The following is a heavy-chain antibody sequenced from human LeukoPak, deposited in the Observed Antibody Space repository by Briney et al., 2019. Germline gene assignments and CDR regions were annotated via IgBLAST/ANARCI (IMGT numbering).Heavy chain of an antibody. CDR1: GFSFSTYD. J-gene: IGHJ4*02. Sequence: PGGSPRLSCAASGFSFSTYDMHWVRQAPGKGLEWVAVISSDGSHKYWADSVKGRFTISRDNSKNTVYLQMNSLRAEDTAVYYCAKGSIDWYYFDYWGQGTLVTVSS. D-gene: IGHD3-9*01. CDR2: ISSDGSHK. CDR3: AKGSIDWYYFDY. V-gene: IGHV3-30*18.